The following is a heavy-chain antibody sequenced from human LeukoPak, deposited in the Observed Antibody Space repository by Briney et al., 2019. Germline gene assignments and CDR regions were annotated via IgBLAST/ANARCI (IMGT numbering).Heavy chain of an antibody. V-gene: IGHV4-34*01. J-gene: IGHJ4*02. Sequence: SETLSLTCAVYGGSFSGYYWSWIRQPPGKGLEWIGEINHSGSTNYNPSLKSRVTIPVDTSKNQFSLKLSSVTAADTAVYYCARGRGSYFDYWGQGTLVTVSS. CDR3: ARGRGSYFDY. CDR2: INHSGST. CDR1: GGSFSGYY. D-gene: IGHD5-12*01.